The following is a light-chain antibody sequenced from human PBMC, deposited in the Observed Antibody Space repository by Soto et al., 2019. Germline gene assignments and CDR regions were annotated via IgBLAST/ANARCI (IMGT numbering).Light chain of an antibody. J-gene: IGLJ2*01. CDR1: SSNIGAGYD. Sequence: QPVLTQPPSVSGAPGQRVTISCTGSSSNIGAGYDVHWYQHLPGTAPKLLMYGNSNRPSGVPDRFSGSKSDTSASLAITGLQAEDEADYYCQSYDNSLVVFGGGTKVTVL. CDR2: GNS. V-gene: IGLV1-40*01. CDR3: QSYDNSLVV.